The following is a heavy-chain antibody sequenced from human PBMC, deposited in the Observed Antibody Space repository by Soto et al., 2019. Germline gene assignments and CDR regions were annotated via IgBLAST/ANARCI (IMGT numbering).Heavy chain of an antibody. V-gene: IGHV1-69*13. CDR3: ARGLLAAAGIFDY. D-gene: IGHD6-13*01. CDR1: GCTFSSYA. CDR2: IIPIFGTA. Sequence: ASVKVSCKASGCTFSSYAISWVRQAPGQGLEWMGGIIPIFGTANYAQKFQGRVTITADESTSTAYMELSSLRSEDTAVYYCARGLLAAAGIFDYWGQGTLVTVSS. J-gene: IGHJ4*02.